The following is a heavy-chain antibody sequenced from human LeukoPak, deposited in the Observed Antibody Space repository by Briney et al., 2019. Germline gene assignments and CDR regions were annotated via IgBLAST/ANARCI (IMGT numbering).Heavy chain of an antibody. CDR2: IKKDGSEK. CDR3: SRYPITVHHYFDY. D-gene: IGHD6-19*01. Sequence: GGSLRLSCAASGFTFSRFWMSWVRQAPGKGLEWVANIKKDGSEKYYADSVKGLFTISRDNSKTTLNLQMNSLRAEDTAVYYCSRYPITVHHYFDYWGQGILVTVYS. V-gene: IGHV3-7*02. J-gene: IGHJ4*02. CDR1: GFTFSRFW.